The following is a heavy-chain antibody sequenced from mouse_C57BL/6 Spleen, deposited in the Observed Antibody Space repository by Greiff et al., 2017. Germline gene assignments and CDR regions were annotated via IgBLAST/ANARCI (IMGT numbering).Heavy chain of an antibody. Sequence: VQLQQPGAELVRPGSSVKLSCKASGYTFTSYWMDWVKQRPGQGLEWIGNIYPSDSETHYNQKFKDKDTLTVDKSSSTAYMQLSSLTSEDSAVYYCARRGYYGSSMDYWGQGTSVTVSS. D-gene: IGHD1-1*01. V-gene: IGHV1-61*01. J-gene: IGHJ4*01. CDR1: GYTFTSYW. CDR2: IYPSDSET. CDR3: ARRGYYGSSMDY.